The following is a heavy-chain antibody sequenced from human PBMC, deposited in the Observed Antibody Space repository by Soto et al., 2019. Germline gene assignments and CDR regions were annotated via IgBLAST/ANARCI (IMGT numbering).Heavy chain of an antibody. CDR3: ARDPNYNFWSEYGMDV. D-gene: IGHD3-3*01. Sequence: WRSLRLSWAASGFTFSSYGSHWVRQAPSKGLEWVAVIWYDGSNKYYADSVKGRFTISRDNSKNTLYLQMNSLRAEDTAVYYCARDPNYNFWSEYGMDVWGQGTTVTVSS. CDR2: IWYDGSNK. V-gene: IGHV3-33*01. CDR1: GFTFSSYG. J-gene: IGHJ6*02.